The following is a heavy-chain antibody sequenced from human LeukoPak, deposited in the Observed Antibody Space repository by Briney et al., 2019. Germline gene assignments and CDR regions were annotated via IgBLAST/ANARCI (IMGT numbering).Heavy chain of an antibody. D-gene: IGHD6-19*01. V-gene: IGHV4-30-2*01. CDR2: IYHSGST. J-gene: IGHJ3*02. CDR3: ARATIAVAPDAFDI. CDR1: GGSISSGGYY. Sequence: PSETLSLTCTVSGGSISSGGYYWSWIRQPPGKGLEWIGYIYHSGSTYYNPSLKSRVTISVDRSKNQFSLKLSSVTAADTAVYYCARATIAVAPDAFDIWGQGTMVTVSS.